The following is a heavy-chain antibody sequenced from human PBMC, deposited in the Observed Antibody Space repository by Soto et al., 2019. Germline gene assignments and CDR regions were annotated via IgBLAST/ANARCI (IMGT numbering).Heavy chain of an antibody. CDR3: AKDQRYLQSTFDY. CDR1: GFTFSTFV. CDR2: ISGTGGRI. V-gene: IGHV3-23*01. D-gene: IGHD1-1*01. J-gene: IGHJ4*02. Sequence: GGSLSLSCAASGFTSGFTFSTFVISWVRQAPGKGLEWVSGISGTGGRIYYAASVKGRFTISRDNSKNTVFLRMNSLRDEDSAVYYCAKDQRYLQSTFDYWGQGTLVTVSS.